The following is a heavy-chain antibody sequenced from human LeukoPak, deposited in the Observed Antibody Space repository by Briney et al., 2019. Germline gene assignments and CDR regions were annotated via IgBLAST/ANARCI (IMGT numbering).Heavy chain of an antibody. D-gene: IGHD2-15*01. Sequence: GGSLRLSCEASGFTFSHYGMHWVRQVPGKGLEWVAFIRYDGSNKYYTDSVKGRVTISRDNSKNTLYLQMNSLRDEDTAVYYCAKDRVGILSVVAHEADNYFDYWGQGTLVTVSS. V-gene: IGHV3-30*02. CDR2: IRYDGSNK. CDR3: AKDRVGILSVVAHEADNYFDY. J-gene: IGHJ4*02. CDR1: GFTFSHYG.